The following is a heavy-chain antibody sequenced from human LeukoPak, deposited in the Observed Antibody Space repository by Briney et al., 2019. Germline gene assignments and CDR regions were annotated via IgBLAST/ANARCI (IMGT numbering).Heavy chain of an antibody. V-gene: IGHV3-23*01. J-gene: IGHJ4*02. CDR3: AKGSSSSRPYYFDY. CDR1: GFTFYNYA. D-gene: IGHD6-6*01. Sequence: TGGSLRLSCAASGFTFYNYAMSWVRQAPGKGLEWVSAITGSGTDTFHADSVKGRFTISRGNSESTLYLQMNSLRAEDTATYYCAKGSSSSRPYYFDYWGQGTLVTVSS. CDR2: ITGSGTDT.